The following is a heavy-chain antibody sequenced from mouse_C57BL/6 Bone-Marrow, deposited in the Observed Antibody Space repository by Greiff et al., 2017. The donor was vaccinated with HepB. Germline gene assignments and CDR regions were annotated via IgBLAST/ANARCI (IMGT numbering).Heavy chain of an antibody. V-gene: IGHV14-4*01. CDR3: TTWGGYAMDY. Sequence: VQLQQSGAELVRPGASVKLSCTASGFNIKDDYMHWVKQRPEQGLEWIGWIDPENGDTEYASKFQGKATITADTSSNTAYLQLSSLTSEDTAVYYCTTWGGYAMDYWGQGTSGTVSS. CDR1: GFNIKDDY. CDR2: IDPENGDT. J-gene: IGHJ4*01.